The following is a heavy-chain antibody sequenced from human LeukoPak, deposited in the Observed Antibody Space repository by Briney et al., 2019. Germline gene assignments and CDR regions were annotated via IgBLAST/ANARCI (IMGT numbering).Heavy chain of an antibody. Sequence: GGSLRLSCAASGLTFSRFGMHWDRQAPGKGLEWVAVISYDGSNKYYADSVKGRFTISRDNSKNTLYLQMNSLRAEDTAVYYCAKGLSGATITYYFDYWGQGTLVTVSS. CDR3: AKGLSGATITYYFDY. CDR2: ISYDGSNK. CDR1: GLTFSRFG. J-gene: IGHJ4*02. V-gene: IGHV3-30*18. D-gene: IGHD5-12*01.